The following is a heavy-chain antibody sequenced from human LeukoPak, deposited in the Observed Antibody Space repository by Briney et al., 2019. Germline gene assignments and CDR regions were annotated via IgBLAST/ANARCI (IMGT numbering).Heavy chain of an antibody. CDR3: ARERSSTSCYIDY. J-gene: IGHJ4*02. D-gene: IGHD2-2*02. CDR2: IRYDGSNK. V-gene: IGHV3-30*02. CDR1: GFTFSSYG. Sequence: PGGSLRLSCAASGFTFSSYGMHWVRQAPGKGLEWVAFIRYDGSNKYYADSVKGRFTISRDNSKNTLYLQMNSLRAEDTAVYYCARERSSTSCYIDYWGQGTLVTVSS.